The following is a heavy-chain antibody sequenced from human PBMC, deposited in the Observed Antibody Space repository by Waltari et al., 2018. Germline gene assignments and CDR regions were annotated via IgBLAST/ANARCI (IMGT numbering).Heavy chain of an antibody. CDR1: GFTFSSYA. D-gene: IGHD2-2*01. CDR2: INTNGAST. Sequence: EVQLLESGGGLVQPGGSLRLSCAASGFTFSSYAMSWVRQAPGKGLDWVSVINTNGASTYYADSVKGRFTISRDNSKNTLHLQMNSLRAEDTALYYCAKDRWGYCDSSNCYFDAFDIWGQGTMVTVSS. V-gene: IGHV3-23*01. CDR3: AKDRWGYCDSSNCYFDAFDI. J-gene: IGHJ3*02.